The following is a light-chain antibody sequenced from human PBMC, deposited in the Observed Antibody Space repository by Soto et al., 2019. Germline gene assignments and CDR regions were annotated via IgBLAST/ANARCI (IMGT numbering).Light chain of an antibody. CDR2: EGS. CDR3: RASAGSSTYV. Sequence: QSVRSQPASVSGSPGQAITISCTGTSSDVGSYNLVSWYQQHPGKAPKLMIYEGSKRPSGVSNRFSGSKSGNTASLRNSGLQAEDEADYYRRASAGSSTYVSGTGTKVPV. J-gene: IGLJ1*01. CDR1: SSDVGSYNL. V-gene: IGLV2-23*01.